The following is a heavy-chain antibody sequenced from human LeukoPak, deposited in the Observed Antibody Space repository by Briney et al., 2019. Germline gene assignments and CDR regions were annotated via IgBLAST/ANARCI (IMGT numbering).Heavy chain of an antibody. CDR1: GFSFSTYG. J-gene: IGHJ3*01. V-gene: IGHV3-23*01. Sequence: GSLRLSCAVSGFSFSTYGMTWVRQAPGKGLEWVSTIGAGRSTSYADSVKGRFTISRDNSRNTVYLEMNSLRAEDSAVYFCARNGVGTVGFRAFDVWGRETMVTVSS. D-gene: IGHD1-26*01. CDR2: IGAGRST. CDR3: ARNGVGTVGFRAFDV.